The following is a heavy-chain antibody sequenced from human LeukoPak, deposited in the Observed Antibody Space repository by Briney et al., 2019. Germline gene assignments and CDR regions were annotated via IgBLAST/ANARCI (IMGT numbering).Heavy chain of an antibody. V-gene: IGHV4-34*01. D-gene: IGHD6-6*01. CDR3: ARCARIAARPLWLDY. CDR2: INHSGST. CDR1: GGSFSGYY. Sequence: SETLSLTCAVSGGSFSGYYWSWIRQPPGKGLEWIGEINHSGSTNYNPSLKSRVTISVDTSKNQFSLKLSSVPAADTAVYYCARCARIAARPLWLDYWGQGTLVTVSS. J-gene: IGHJ4*02.